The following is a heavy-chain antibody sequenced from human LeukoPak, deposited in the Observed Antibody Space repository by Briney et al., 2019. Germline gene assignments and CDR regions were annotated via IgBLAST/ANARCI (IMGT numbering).Heavy chain of an antibody. Sequence: GGSLRLSCAASGFTLNTYAMSWVRQAPGKGLEWVSSISGSGGSTYYADSVKGRFTISRDNSKNTLYLQMNSLTAEDTAVYHCAKSMSGSWFGMDVWGQGTTVTVSS. CDR1: GFTLNTYA. D-gene: IGHD6-13*01. J-gene: IGHJ6*02. CDR2: ISGSGGST. V-gene: IGHV3-23*01. CDR3: AKSMSGSWFGMDV.